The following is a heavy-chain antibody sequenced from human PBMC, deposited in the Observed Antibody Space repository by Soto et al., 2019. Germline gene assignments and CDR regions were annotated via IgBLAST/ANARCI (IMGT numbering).Heavy chain of an antibody. CDR1: GFTFSSYG. D-gene: IGHD2-2*01. CDR2: IWYAGSNK. V-gene: IGHV3-33*01. CDR3: ARAQLYAGWFDP. Sequence: QVQLVESGGGVVQPGRSLRLSCAASGFTFSSYGMHWVRQAPGKGLEWVAVIWYAGSNKYYADSVKGRFTISQDNSKNMLYLQMNSLRAADTAVYYCARAQLYAGWFDPWGQGTLVTVSS. J-gene: IGHJ5*02.